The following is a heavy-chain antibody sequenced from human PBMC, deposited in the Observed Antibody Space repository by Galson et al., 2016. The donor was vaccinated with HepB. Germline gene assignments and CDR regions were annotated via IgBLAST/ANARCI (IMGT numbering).Heavy chain of an antibody. Sequence: SLRLSCAASGFTFSSYAMPWVRQAPGKGLEWVSGINHSGASTYYADSVKGRFTMSRDNSKNTLYLQMNSLKIEDTAVYYCAREGSVSGPDFDNWGQGTLVTVSS. CDR3: AREGSVSGPDFDN. CDR2: INHSGAST. J-gene: IGHJ4*02. CDR1: GFTFSSYA. D-gene: IGHD6-19*01. V-gene: IGHV3-23*01.